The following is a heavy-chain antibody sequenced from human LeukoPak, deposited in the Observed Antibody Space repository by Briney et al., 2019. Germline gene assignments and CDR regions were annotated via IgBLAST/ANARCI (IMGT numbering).Heavy chain of an antibody. CDR2: INPNSGGT. Sequence: GASVKVSCKASGYTFTGYYMHWVRQAPGRGLEWMGWINPNSGGTNYAQKFQGRVTMTRDTSISTAYMELSRLRSDDTAVYYCARVAVAGTCYFDYWGQGTLVTVSS. D-gene: IGHD6-19*01. V-gene: IGHV1-2*02. J-gene: IGHJ4*02. CDR3: ARVAVAGTCYFDY. CDR1: GYTFTGYY.